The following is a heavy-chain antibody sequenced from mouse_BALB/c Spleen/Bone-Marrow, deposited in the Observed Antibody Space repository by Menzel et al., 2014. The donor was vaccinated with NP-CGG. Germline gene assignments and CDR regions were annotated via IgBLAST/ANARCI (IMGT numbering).Heavy chain of an antibody. Sequence: VQLQESGPELVKPGASVKISCKASGYTFXDYYINWVKQKPGQGLEWIGWIYPGSGNSKYNEKFKGKATLTVDTPSSTAYVQLSSLTSEDSAVYFCARNWAMDYWGQGTSVTVSS. D-gene: IGHD4-1*01. CDR2: IYPGSGNS. J-gene: IGHJ4*01. V-gene: IGHV1-84*02. CDR1: GYTFXDYY. CDR3: ARNWAMDY.